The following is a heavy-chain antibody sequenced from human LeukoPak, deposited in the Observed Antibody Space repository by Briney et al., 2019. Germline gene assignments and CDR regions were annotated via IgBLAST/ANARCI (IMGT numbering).Heavy chain of an antibody. CDR3: ARQWFGDY. CDR2: ITSSGTNV. CDR1: GFTFSDYY. V-gene: IGHV3-11*01. Sequence: GGSLILSCAASGFTFSDYYMSWIRQAPGKGLEWLSYITSSGTNVYYADSVKGRFTVSRDNAKNSLYLQMNSLRAEDTATYYCARQWFGDYWGQGTLVTVSS. D-gene: IGHD3-10*01. J-gene: IGHJ4*02.